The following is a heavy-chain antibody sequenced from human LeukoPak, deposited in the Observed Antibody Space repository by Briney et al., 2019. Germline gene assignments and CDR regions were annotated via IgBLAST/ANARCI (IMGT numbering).Heavy chain of an antibody. CDR3: ARDSGEGGTFDY. D-gene: IGHD1-26*01. CDR2: INIVNNAI. Sequence: PGGSLRLSCAASGFTFSSYSMNWVRQAPGKGLEWVSHINIVNNAIYYSDSVKGRFTISNDNAKNSLYLQMNSLRAEDTAVYYCARDSGEGGTFDYWGQGTLVSVSS. V-gene: IGHV3-48*04. J-gene: IGHJ4*02. CDR1: GFTFSSYS.